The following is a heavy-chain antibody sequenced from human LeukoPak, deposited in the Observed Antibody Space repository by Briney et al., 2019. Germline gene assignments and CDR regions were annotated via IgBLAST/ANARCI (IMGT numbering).Heavy chain of an antibody. J-gene: IGHJ4*02. CDR3: ARHCSNGVCLDY. Sequence: GGSLRLSCATSGFTFSSYEMNWVRQAPGKGLEWVSYISTSGSTKYYADSVKGRFTISRDNAKHSLYLQMNSLRAEDTAVYYCARHCSNGVCLDYWGQGTLVTVSS. CDR2: ISTSGSTK. V-gene: IGHV3-48*03. D-gene: IGHD2-8*01. CDR1: GFTFSSYE.